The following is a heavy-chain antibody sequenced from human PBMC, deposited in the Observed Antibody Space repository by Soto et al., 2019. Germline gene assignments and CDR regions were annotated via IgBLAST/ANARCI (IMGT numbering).Heavy chain of an antibody. CDR1: GGSINSSSYY. CDR3: ATQEVGGSYVYTFDP. D-gene: IGHD1-26*01. Sequence: SETLSLTCTVSGGSINSSSYYWGWIRQPPGKGLEWIGSIYYSGSTYYNPSLKSRVTISVDTSKNHFSLKLGSVTAADTAVYYCATQEVGGSYVYTFDPWGQGTLVTVS. V-gene: IGHV4-39*02. J-gene: IGHJ5*02. CDR2: IYYSGST.